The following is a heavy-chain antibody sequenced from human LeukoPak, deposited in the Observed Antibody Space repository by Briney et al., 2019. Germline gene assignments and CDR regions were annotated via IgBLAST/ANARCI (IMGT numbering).Heavy chain of an antibody. CDR3: ARGWGKVLGYCSSTSCYGDV. Sequence: SETLSLTCAVYGGSFSSYYWSWIRQPPGKGLEWIGEINHSGSTNYNPSLKSRVTISVDTSKNQFSLKLSSVTAADTAVYYCARGWGKVLGYCSSTSCYGDVWGKGTTVTVSS. J-gene: IGHJ6*04. CDR2: INHSGST. CDR1: GGSFSSYY. V-gene: IGHV4-34*01. D-gene: IGHD2-2*01.